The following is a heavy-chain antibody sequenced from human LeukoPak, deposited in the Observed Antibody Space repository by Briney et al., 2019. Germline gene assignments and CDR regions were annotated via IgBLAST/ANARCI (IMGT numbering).Heavy chain of an antibody. CDR3: AKDYGGAFDY. D-gene: IGHD4-23*01. CDR1: GFTFSSYG. V-gene: IGHV3-30*18. Sequence: GGSLRLSCAASGFTFSSYGMHWVRQAPGKGLEWVAVISYDGSNKYYADSVKGRFTISRDNSKNTLYLQMNSLRAEDTAVYYCAKDYGGAFDYWGQGTLVTVSS. CDR2: ISYDGSNK. J-gene: IGHJ4*02.